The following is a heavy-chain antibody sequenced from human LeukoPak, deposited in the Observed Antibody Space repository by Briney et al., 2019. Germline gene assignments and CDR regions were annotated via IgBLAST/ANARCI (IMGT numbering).Heavy chain of an antibody. CDR3: ARGGASGYDYVPYGWFDP. Sequence: SETLSLTCTVSGGSISSYYWSWIRQPAGKGLEWIGRIYTSGSTNYNPSLKSRVTMSVDTSKNQFSLKLSSVTAADTAVYYCARGGASGYDYVPYGWFDPWGQGTLVTVSS. V-gene: IGHV4-4*07. D-gene: IGHD5-12*01. J-gene: IGHJ5*02. CDR2: IYTSGST. CDR1: GGSISSYY.